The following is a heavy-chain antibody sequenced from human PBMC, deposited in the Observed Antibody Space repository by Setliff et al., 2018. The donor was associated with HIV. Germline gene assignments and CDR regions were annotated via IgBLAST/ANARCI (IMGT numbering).Heavy chain of an antibody. V-gene: IGHV4-39*07. J-gene: IGHJ6*02. CDR2: IIHSGST. CDR3: ASRERREWLLSGFGGEWKGYYYYGMDV. CDR1: DASISTSNFL. Sequence: KTSETLSLTCTVSDASISTSNFLWGWIRQPPGKGLEWIGEIIHSGSTNYNASLKSRVTISVDTSKNQFSLNLSSVTVADTAMYYCASRERREWLLSGFGGEWKGYYYYGMDVWGQGTTVTVS. D-gene: IGHD3-3*01.